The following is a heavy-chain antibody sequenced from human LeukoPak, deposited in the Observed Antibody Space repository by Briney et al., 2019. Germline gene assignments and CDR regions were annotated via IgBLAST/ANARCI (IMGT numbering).Heavy chain of an antibody. D-gene: IGHD2-21*02. CDR1: GFTFSSYA. V-gene: IGHV3-30-3*01. CDR3: AKDLPTAYFDY. CDR2: ISYDGSNK. J-gene: IGHJ4*02. Sequence: PGRSLRLSCAASGFTFSSYAMHWVRQAPGKGLEWVAVISYDGSNKYYADSMKGRFTVSRDNSKNMVFLQMNSLRTEDTAVYYCAKDLPTAYFDYWGQGTLVTVSS.